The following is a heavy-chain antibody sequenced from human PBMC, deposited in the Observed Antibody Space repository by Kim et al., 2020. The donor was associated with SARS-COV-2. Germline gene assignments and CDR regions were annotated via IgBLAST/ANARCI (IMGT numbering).Heavy chain of an antibody. Sequence: GGSLRLSCAASGFTFDDYDMSWVRQAPGKGLEWVSGIKWNGGRTGYADSVKGRFTISRDNAKNSLYLQMNSLRAEDTALYHCARGGAAAPLTLSNYYYYMDVWGKGTTVTVSS. CDR2: IKWNGGRT. V-gene: IGHV3-20*01. D-gene: IGHD6-13*01. CDR1: GFTFDDYD. J-gene: IGHJ6*03. CDR3: ARGGAAAPLTLSNYYYYMDV.